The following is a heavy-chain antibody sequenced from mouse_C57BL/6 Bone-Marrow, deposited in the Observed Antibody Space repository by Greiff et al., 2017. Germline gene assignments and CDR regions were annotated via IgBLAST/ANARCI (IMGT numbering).Heavy chain of an antibody. Sequence: QVQLQQSGAELARPGASVKLSCKASGYTFTSYGISWVKQRTGQGLEWIGEIYPRSGNTYYNEKFKGKATLTADKSSSTAYMELRSLTSEYSAVYFCARGTTVVGTGEAWFAYWGQGTLVTVSA. CDR3: ARGTTVVGTGEAWFAY. V-gene: IGHV1-81*01. D-gene: IGHD1-1*01. CDR1: GYTFTSYG. CDR2: IYPRSGNT. J-gene: IGHJ3*01.